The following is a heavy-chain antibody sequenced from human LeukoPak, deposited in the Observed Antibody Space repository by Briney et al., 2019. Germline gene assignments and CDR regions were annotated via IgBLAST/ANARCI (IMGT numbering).Heavy chain of an antibody. D-gene: IGHD5/OR15-5a*01. J-gene: IGHJ3*02. CDR2: TYHSDYT. V-gene: IGHV4-4*02. CDR1: GGPINSSHW. Sequence: PSETLSLTCAVSGGPINSSHWWSWVRQSPGKGLEWIGNTYHSDYTNYNPSLKSRATISVDKSKNQLSLKVTSVTAADTAMYYCARDSKSTADAFDIWGQGTMVTVSS. CDR3: ARDSKSTADAFDI.